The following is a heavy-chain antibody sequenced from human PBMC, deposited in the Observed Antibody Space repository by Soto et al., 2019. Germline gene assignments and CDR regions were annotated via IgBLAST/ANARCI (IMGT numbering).Heavy chain of an antibody. Sequence: GGSLRLSCAASGFTFSDYYMTWIRQAPGKGLEWVSYISSSGSAIYYADSVKGRFTISRDNAKNSLYLQMNSLRAEDTAVYYCARGVVATIGVGYMDVWGKGTTVTVSS. CDR1: GFTFSDYY. J-gene: IGHJ6*03. CDR2: ISSSGSAI. V-gene: IGHV3-11*01. CDR3: ARGVVATIGVGYMDV. D-gene: IGHD5-12*01.